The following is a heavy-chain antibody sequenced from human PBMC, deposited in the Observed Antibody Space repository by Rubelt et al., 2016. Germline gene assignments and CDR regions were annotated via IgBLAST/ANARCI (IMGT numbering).Heavy chain of an antibody. Sequence: QVQLVQSGAEVKKPGASVKVSCKASGYTFTSYYMHWVRQAPGQGLEWMGIINPNGGSTSYAQKFQGRVTMTRDTSTSTVYMEVGSLRSEDTAGFYCARGGDAYVNYYYYGMDVWGRGTTVTVSS. V-gene: IGHV1-46*01. J-gene: IGHJ6*02. CDR2: INPNGGST. CDR1: GYTFTSYY. D-gene: IGHD3-10*02. CDR3: ARGGDAYVNYYYYGMDV.